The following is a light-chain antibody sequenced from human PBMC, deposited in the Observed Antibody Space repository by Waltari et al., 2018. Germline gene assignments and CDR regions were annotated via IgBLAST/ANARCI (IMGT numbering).Light chain of an antibody. Sequence: EIVLTQSPATLSLSPGDRATLSCRASESIASPLIWYQPKPGQPPRILIYDTSNRAAGIPARFSGSGSGTDFSLTISSLEPEDFVVYYCQQRSHWPMYTFGQGTKLEIK. CDR3: QQRSHWPMYT. CDR2: DTS. J-gene: IGKJ2*01. V-gene: IGKV3-11*01. CDR1: ESIASP.